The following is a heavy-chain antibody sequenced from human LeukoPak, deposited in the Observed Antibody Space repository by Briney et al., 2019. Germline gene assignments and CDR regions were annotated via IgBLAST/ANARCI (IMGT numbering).Heavy chain of an antibody. V-gene: IGHV3-23*01. CDR3: AKDLGRYRNNYFDY. CDR1: GFTFNSYA. CDR2: ISGSGGGT. Sequence: GGSLRLSCAASGFTFNSYATSWVRQAPEKGLEWVATISGSGGGTYYADSVKGRFTISRDASKNTLYLQMNSLRAEDTAVYYCAKDLGRYRNNYFDYWGQGTLVTVSS. J-gene: IGHJ4*02. D-gene: IGHD1-26*01.